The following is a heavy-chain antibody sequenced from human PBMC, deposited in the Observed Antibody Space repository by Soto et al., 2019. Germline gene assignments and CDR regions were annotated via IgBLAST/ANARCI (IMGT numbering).Heavy chain of an antibody. Sequence: QVQLQESGPGLVKPSETLSLTCTVSGVSVSSESHYWSWIRQTPGKGLEWIGYIYYTGSTNYNPSLKGRVTMSVDTSRDQVSLRLRAVTRADTAVYYFARDQYDFRSGSYYYAMEVWRQGNKVTASS. CDR2: IYYTGST. CDR3: ARDQYDFRSGSYYYAMEV. V-gene: IGHV4-61*01. CDR1: GVSVSSESHY. D-gene: IGHD3-3*01. J-gene: IGHJ6*02.